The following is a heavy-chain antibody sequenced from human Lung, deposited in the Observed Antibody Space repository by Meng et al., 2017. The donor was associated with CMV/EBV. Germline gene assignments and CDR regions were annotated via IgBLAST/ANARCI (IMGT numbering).Heavy chain of an antibody. CDR2: IYSGGST. CDR1: GFTVSSNY. J-gene: IGHJ4*02. V-gene: IGHV3-66*02. CDR3: ARMPKWLGAHFDY. Sequence: GEXXNISCAASGFTVSSNYMSWVRHAPGRGLEWVSVIYSGGSTYYADSVKGRFTISRDNSKNTLYLHMNSLRAEDTAVYYCARMPKWLGAHFDYWGQGTEVTVSS. D-gene: IGHD6-19*01.